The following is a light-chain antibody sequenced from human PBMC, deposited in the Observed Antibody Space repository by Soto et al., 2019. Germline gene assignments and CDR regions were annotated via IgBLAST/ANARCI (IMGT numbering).Light chain of an antibody. CDR2: DAS. CDR1: QSVSSY. Sequence: EIVLTQSPATLSLSPGERATLSCRASQSVSSYLAWYQQKPGQAPRLLIYDASNRATGIPARFRGRGSGTDFTLTISSLEPEDFAVYYCQQRSNWPITFGQGTRLEI. CDR3: QQRSNWPIT. V-gene: IGKV3-11*01. J-gene: IGKJ5*01.